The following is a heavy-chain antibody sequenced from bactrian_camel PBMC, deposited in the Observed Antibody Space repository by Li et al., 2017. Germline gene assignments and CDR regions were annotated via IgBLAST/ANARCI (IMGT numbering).Heavy chain of an antibody. Sequence: HVQLVESGGGSVQAGGPLRLSCAASGFTFSRYCMGWFRHLPGKEREGVAAIASDGTTRHADSVKGRFTISRDNVKNTLYLQMDSLKPEDTYMYHCARGYENGDCAGPYDYAYWGQGTQVTVS. V-gene: IGHV3S55*01. D-gene: IGHD5*01. J-gene: IGHJ4*01. CDR3: ARGYENGDCAGPYDYAY. CDR1: GFTFSRYC. CDR2: IASDGTT.